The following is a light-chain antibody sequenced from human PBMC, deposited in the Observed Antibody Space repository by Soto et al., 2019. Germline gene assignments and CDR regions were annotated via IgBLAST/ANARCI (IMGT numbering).Light chain of an antibody. CDR2: GAS. Sequence: EIVGTQSPGTLSFAPGERATLSCRASQSVSSSYLAWYQQKPGQAPRLLIYGASSRATGIPDRFSGSWSGTDFTLTISRLEPEDFAVYYCQQYGSSLLYTFGQGTKLEIK. J-gene: IGKJ2*01. CDR3: QQYGSSLLYT. V-gene: IGKV3-20*01. CDR1: QSVSSSY.